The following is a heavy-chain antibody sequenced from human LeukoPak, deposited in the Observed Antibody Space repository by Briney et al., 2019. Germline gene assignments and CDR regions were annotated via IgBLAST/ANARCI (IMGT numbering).Heavy chain of an antibody. J-gene: IGHJ4*02. D-gene: IGHD4-23*01. CDR2: ISYSSYTI. CDR3: ARDGDGNLDY. V-gene: IGHV3-48*04. Sequence: GGSLRLSCAASGFAFSGYSMNWIRQAPGKGLEWVAYISYSSYTIHYADSVKGRFTISRDNAKNSLYLQMNSLRAEDTAMYYCARDGDGNLDYWGQGTLVTVSS. CDR1: GFAFSGYS.